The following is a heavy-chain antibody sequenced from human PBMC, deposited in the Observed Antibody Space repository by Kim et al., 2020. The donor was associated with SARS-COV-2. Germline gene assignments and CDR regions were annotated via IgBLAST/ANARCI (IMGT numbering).Heavy chain of an antibody. V-gene: IGHV4-59*01. Sequence: TSRVTISVDTSKNQFSLKLSSVTAADTAVYYCARDSYYYDSSGYRGTFDYWGQGTLVTVSS. J-gene: IGHJ4*02. D-gene: IGHD3-22*01. CDR3: ARDSYYYDSSGYRGTFDY.